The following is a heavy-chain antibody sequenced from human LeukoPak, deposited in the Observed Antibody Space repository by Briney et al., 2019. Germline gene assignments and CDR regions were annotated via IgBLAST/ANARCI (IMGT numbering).Heavy chain of an antibody. D-gene: IGHD6-6*01. Sequence: SETLSLTCTVSGGSISSYYWSWIRQPPGKGLEWIGYIYTSGSTNYNPSLKSRVTISVDTSKNQFSLKLSSVTAADTAVYYCARVAARPDYYYYMDVWGKGTTVTVSS. CDR2: IYTSGST. CDR3: ARVAARPDYYYYMDV. CDR1: GGSISSYY. J-gene: IGHJ6*03. V-gene: IGHV4-59*01.